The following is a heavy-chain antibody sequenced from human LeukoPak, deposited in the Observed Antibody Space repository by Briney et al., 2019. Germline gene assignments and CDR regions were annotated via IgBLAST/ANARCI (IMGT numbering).Heavy chain of an antibody. CDR3: ARGTLYRGWSYYLDF. V-gene: IGHV3-53*01. D-gene: IGHD6-19*01. J-gene: IGHJ4*02. CDR2: IYSGGST. Sequence: PGGSLRLSCAASGFTVSSNYMSWVRQAPGKGLEWVSVIYSGGSTYYADSVKGRFTISRDNSKNTLYLQMNSLRAEDTAVYYCARGTLYRGWSYYLDFWGQGSQVTVSS. CDR1: GFTVSSNY.